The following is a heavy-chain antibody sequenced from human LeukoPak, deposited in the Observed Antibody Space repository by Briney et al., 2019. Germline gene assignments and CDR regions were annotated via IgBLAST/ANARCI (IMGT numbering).Heavy chain of an antibody. CDR3: AKEGSEGYYSGSWYGRAFDI. D-gene: IGHD6-13*01. V-gene: IGHV3-30*02. Sequence: PGGSLRLSCAASGFTFSSYGMHWVRQAPGKGLEWVAFIRYDGSNKYYADSVKGRFTISRDNSKNTLYPQMNSLRAEDTAVYYCAKEGSEGYYSGSWYGRAFDIWGQGTMVTVSS. CDR1: GFTFSSYG. J-gene: IGHJ3*02. CDR2: IRYDGSNK.